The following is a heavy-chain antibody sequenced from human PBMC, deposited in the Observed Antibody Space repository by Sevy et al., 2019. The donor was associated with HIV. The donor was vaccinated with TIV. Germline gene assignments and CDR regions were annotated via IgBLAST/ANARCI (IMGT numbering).Heavy chain of an antibody. CDR2: IKEDGKET. Sequence: GGSLRLSCVASGFTVSNYWMNWVRQAPGMGLEWVAKIKEDGKETYYVDSVKGRFTISRDNAKNSLYLQMTSLRAEDTAVYYCAGDKNSAMVTHFDYWGQGTLVTVSS. V-gene: IGHV3-7*03. CDR1: GFTVSNYW. D-gene: IGHD5-18*01. J-gene: IGHJ4*02. CDR3: AGDKNSAMVTHFDY.